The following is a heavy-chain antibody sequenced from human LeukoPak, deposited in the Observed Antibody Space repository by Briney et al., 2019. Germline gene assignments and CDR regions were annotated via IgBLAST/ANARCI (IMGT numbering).Heavy chain of an antibody. V-gene: IGHV1-2*06. CDR2: INPKSGGT. Sequence: ASVKVSCKASGYTFTDYYMHWVRQAPGQGVEWMGRINPKSGGTNYAQKFQGTVTMTRDTSISTVYMELNRLTSDDTAVYYCARGYDGDYWGQGTLVTVSS. D-gene: IGHD3-16*01. CDR1: GYTFTDYY. CDR3: ARGYDGDY. J-gene: IGHJ4*02.